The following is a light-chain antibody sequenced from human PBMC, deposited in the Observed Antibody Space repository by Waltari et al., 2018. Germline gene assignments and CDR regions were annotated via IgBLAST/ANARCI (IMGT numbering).Light chain of an antibody. Sequence: QSVLTQPPSASGTPEHNVDISCSGDDSNIRRFGVRCYQQLPGTAPRLPIYKNMFRPSRVPERSDGSRSGTSATLAITGLRSEEEGEDSFAEWDDDIRGVVFGTGTAVIVL. CDR1: DSNIRRFG. V-gene: IGLV1-44*01. CDR2: KNM. CDR3: AEWDDDIRGVV. J-gene: IGLJ1*01.